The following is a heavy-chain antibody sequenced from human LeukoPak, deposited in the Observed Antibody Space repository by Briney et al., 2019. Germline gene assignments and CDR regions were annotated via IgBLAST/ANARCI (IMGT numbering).Heavy chain of an antibody. V-gene: IGHV4-4*02. CDR1: GGSISSNNW. CDR3: GRLMAGLD. CDR2: IYHTGST. J-gene: IGHJ4*02. D-gene: IGHD6-19*01. Sequence: SETLSLTCAVSGGSISSNNWWSWVRQPPGRGLEWIADIYHTGSTNYSPSLKSRVTISVDKSKNPFFLKLNSVTAADTAVYYCGRLMAGLDWGQGTLVTVSS.